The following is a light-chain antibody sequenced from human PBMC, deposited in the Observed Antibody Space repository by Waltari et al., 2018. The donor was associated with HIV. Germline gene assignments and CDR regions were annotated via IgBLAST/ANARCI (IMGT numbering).Light chain of an antibody. V-gene: IGLV2-14*01. CDR3: SSYSARGFVV. CDR1: TSDISDFNF. J-gene: IGLJ3*02. Sequence: HSALTQPASVSGSPGQSITISCTGPTSDISDFNFVSWYQQSPGRAPKLIFFEGYSRPSGISGRFSGSKSGVTASLTISALRAEDEADYFCSSYSARGFVVFGGGTKVTVL. CDR2: EGY.